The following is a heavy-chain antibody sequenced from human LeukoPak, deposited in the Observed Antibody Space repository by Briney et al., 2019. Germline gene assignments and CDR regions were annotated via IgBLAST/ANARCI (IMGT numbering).Heavy chain of an antibody. J-gene: IGHJ4*02. CDR3: ARDGGTSGYYYSFDY. V-gene: IGHV3-9*01. CDR2: ISWNSGSI. D-gene: IGHD3-22*01. Sequence: GRSLRLSCAASGFTFDDYAMHWVRQAPGKGLEWVSGISWNSGSIGYADSVKGRFTISRDNAKNSLYLQMNSLRAEDTAVYYCARDGGTSGYYYSFDYWGQGTLVTVSS. CDR1: GFTFDDYA.